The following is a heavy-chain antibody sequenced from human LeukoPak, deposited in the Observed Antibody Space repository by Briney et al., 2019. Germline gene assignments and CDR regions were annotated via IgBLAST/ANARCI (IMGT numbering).Heavy chain of an antibody. D-gene: IGHD2/OR15-2a*01. J-gene: IGHJ6*03. CDR3: VRDRSLGSQYYYYIDV. CDR2: IKQDGSEK. CDR1: GFTFSSYW. V-gene: IGHV3-7*01. Sequence: PGGSLRLSCAASGFTFSSYWMSWVRQAPGKGLEWVANIKQDGSEKYYVDSVKGRFTISRDNAKNSLYLQMNSLTAEDTAVYYCVRDRSLGSQYYYYIDVWGKGTTVTVPS.